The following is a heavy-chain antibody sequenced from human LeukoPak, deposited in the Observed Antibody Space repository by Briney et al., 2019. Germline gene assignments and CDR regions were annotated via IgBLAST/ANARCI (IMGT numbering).Heavy chain of an antibody. CDR2: IWYDGSNK. D-gene: IGHD3-10*01. J-gene: IGHJ4*02. CDR3: ARGDYYGSRGDY. Sequence: PGRSLRLSCAASGFTFSSYGMHWVRQAPGKGLVWVAVIWYDGSNKYYADSVKGGFTISRDNSKNTLYLQMNSLRAEDTAVYYCARGDYYGSRGDYWSQGTLVTVSS. CDR1: GFTFSSYG. V-gene: IGHV3-33*01.